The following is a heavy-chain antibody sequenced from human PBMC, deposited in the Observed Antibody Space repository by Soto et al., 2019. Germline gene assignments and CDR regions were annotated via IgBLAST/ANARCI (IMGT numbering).Heavy chain of an antibody. Sequence: EVQLLESGGGLVQPGGSLRLSCAASGFIFSKYAMTWARQTPGKGVEWVSAISYNGGGTYYVDSEKGRFTVSRDNSKTTLYLQMHSLRAEDTAVYYCAKDRVPNDSSGDYSILTDSWGQSTVVTVSS. J-gene: IGHJ4*02. CDR2: ISYNGGGT. CDR1: GFIFSKYA. V-gene: IGHV3-23*01. D-gene: IGHD3-22*01. CDR3: AKDRVPNDSSGDYSILTDS.